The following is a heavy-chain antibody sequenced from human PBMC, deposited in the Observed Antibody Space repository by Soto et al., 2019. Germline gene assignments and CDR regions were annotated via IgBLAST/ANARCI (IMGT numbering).Heavy chain of an antibody. Sequence: PSETLSLTCAVSGYSISSGYYWGWIRQPPGKGLEWIGSIYHSGSTYYNPSLKSRVTISVDTSKNQFSLKLSSVTAADTAVYYCARFSGDSSSWYATYYFDYWGQGTLVTVSS. CDR1: GYSISSGYY. J-gene: IGHJ4*02. D-gene: IGHD6-13*01. CDR3: ARFSGDSSSWYATYYFDY. CDR2: IYHSGST. V-gene: IGHV4-38-2*01.